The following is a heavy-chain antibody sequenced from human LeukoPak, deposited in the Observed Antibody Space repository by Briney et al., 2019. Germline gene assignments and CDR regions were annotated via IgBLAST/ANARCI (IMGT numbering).Heavy chain of an antibody. CDR2: ISAYNGNT. J-gene: IGHJ3*02. Sequence: ASVKVSCKASGYTFTSYGISWVRQAPGQGLEWMGWISAYNGNTNYAQKFQGRVTITADESTSTAYMELSSLRSEDTAAYYCRVVVDAFDIWGQGTMVTVSS. D-gene: IGHD3-22*01. V-gene: IGHV1-18*01. CDR3: RVVVDAFDI. CDR1: GYTFTSYG.